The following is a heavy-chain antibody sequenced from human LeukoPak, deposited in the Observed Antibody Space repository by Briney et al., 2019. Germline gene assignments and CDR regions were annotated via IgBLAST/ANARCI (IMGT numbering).Heavy chain of an antibody. Sequence: SETLSLTCTVSGGSISSSSYYWGWIRQPPGKGLEWIGSIYYSGSTYYNPSLKSRVTISVDTSKNQFSLKLSSVIAADTAVYYCARHRDSYCSGGSCYRGWFDPWGQGTLATVSS. CDR1: GGSISSSSYY. CDR2: IYYSGST. D-gene: IGHD2-15*01. CDR3: ARHRDSYCSGGSCYRGWFDP. J-gene: IGHJ5*02. V-gene: IGHV4-39*01.